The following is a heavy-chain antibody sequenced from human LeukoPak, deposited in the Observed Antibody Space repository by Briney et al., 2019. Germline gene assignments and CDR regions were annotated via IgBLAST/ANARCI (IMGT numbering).Heavy chain of an antibody. D-gene: IGHD3-22*01. CDR2: INSDGSST. Sequence: GGSLRLSCAASGFTFSSYWMHWVRQAPGKGLVWVSRINSDGSSTSCADSVKGRFTISRDNAKNTLYLQMNSLRAEDTAVYYCARRPKGYYYDSSGFFDYWGQGTLVTVPS. V-gene: IGHV3-74*01. CDR1: GFTFSSYW. J-gene: IGHJ4*02. CDR3: ARRPKGYYYDSSGFFDY.